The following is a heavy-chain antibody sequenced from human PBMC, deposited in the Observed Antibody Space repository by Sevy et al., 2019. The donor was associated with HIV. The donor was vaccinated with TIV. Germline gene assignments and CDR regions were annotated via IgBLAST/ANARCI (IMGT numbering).Heavy chain of an antibody. CDR3: ARVLNLRSGRFDP. Sequence: ASVKVSCKASGYTFSSYGISWVRQAPGQGLEWMGWISAYNGNTKYTQKLQGRVTMTTDTSTSTAYMELRSLRSDDTAVYYCARVLNLRSGRFDPWGQGTLVTVSS. CDR1: GYTFSSYG. D-gene: IGHD4-17*01. V-gene: IGHV1-18*01. J-gene: IGHJ5*02. CDR2: ISAYNGNT.